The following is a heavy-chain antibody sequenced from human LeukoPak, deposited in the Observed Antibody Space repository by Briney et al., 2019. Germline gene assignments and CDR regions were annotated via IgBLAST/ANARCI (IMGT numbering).Heavy chain of an antibody. CDR1: RVTFNSYA. J-gene: IGHJ4*02. D-gene: IGHD2-8*01. CDR2: ISGSGAGT. Sequence: PAGSLTLSCAVSRVTFNSYAMNWILQVPGKGLEWISGISGSGAGTYYADSVKGRFNISRDNSKNTLYLQMNSLRAEDTAVYYCAKMVREFYTISYYFDYWGQGTLVTVSS. V-gene: IGHV3-23*01. CDR3: AKMVREFYTISYYFDY.